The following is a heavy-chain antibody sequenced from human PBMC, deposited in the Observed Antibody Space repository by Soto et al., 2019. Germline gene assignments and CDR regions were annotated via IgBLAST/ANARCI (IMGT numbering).Heavy chain of an antibody. CDR3: ARDLWYSSSAVSKPIAAAGTFDY. CDR1: GGTFSSYA. J-gene: IGHJ4*02. V-gene: IGHV1-69*01. CDR2: IIPIFGTA. Sequence: QVQLVQSGAEVKKPGSSVKVSCKASGGTFSSYAISWVRQAPGQGLEWMGGIIPIFGTANYAQKFQGRVTITADESTSTAYMELGSLRSEDTAVYYCARDLWYSSSAVSKPIAAAGTFDYWGQGTLVTVSS. D-gene: IGHD6-13*01.